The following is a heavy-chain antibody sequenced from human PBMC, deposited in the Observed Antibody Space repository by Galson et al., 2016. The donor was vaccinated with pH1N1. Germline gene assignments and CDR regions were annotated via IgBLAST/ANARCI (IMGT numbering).Heavy chain of an antibody. V-gene: IGHV5-51*03. CDR2: VNPGGSTI. CDR1: GYIFTSQW. J-gene: IGHJ3*02. D-gene: IGHD4-17*01. Sequence: QSGAEVKKPGESLKISCKASGYIFTSQWIAWVRQVPGKGLEWVGVVNPGGSTIRYSPSFQGQVTISSDKSISTAYLKWIILRASDSAMYYWARQDDFVDYRGNAFDIWGQGTVVIVSS. CDR3: ARQDDFVDYRGNAFDI.